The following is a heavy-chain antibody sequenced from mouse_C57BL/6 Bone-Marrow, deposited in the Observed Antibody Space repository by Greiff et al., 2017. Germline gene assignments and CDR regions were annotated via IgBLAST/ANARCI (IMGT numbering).Heavy chain of an antibody. CDR2: IYPGDGDT. J-gene: IGHJ2*01. CDR3: ARDPCYSIYVDY. D-gene: IGHD2-5*01. V-gene: IGHV1-82*01. CDR1: GYAFSSSW. Sequence: QVQLKQSGPELVKPGASVKISCKASGYAFSSSWMNWVKQRPGTGLEWIGRIYPGDGDTNYNGKFKGKATLTADKASSTAYMQLSSLTSEDSAVYFCARDPCYSIYVDYWGQGTTLTVSS.